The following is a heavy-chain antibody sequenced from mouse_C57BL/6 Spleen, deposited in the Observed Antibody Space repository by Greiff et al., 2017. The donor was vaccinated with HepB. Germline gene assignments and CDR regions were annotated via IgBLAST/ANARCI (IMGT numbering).Heavy chain of an antibody. CDR1: GFTFSSYG. CDR2: ISSGGSYT. CDR3: ARHGDYSNYFDY. V-gene: IGHV5-6*01. J-gene: IGHJ2*01. D-gene: IGHD2-5*01. Sequence: EVQLVESGGDLVKPGGSLKLSCAASGFTFSSYGMSWVRQTPDKRLEWVATISSGGSYTYYPDSVKGRFTISRDNAKNTLYLQMSSLKSEDTAMYYCARHGDYSNYFDYWGQGTTLTVSS.